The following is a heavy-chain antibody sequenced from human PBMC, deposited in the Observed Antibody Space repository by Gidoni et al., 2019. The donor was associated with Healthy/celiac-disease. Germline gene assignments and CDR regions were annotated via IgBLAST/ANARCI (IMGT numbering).Heavy chain of an antibody. D-gene: IGHD5-18*01. CDR1: GFPFSDYY. Sequence: QVQLVESGGGLVKPGGSLRLSCAASGFPFSDYYMSWIRQAPGKGLEWVSYISSSSSYTNYADSVKGRFTISRDNAKNSLYLQMNSLRAEDTAVYYCARDREDTAMVVDYWGQGTLVTVSS. CDR2: ISSSSSYT. J-gene: IGHJ4*02. V-gene: IGHV3-11*06. CDR3: ARDREDTAMVVDY.